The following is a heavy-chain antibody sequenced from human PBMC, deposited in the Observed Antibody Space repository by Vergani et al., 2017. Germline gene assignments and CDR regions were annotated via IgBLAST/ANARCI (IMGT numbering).Heavy chain of an antibody. J-gene: IGHJ4*02. Sequence: QVQLVQSGAEVKKPGSSVKVSCKASGGTFSSYAISWVRQAPGQGLEWMGRIIPIFGTANYAQKFQGRVTITADESTSTAYMELSSLRSDDTAVYYCARGISPQTATPLDYWGQGTLVTVSS. CDR3: ARGISPQTATPLDY. V-gene: IGHV1-69*18. CDR1: GGTFSSYA. CDR2: IIPIFGTA. D-gene: IGHD2-15*01.